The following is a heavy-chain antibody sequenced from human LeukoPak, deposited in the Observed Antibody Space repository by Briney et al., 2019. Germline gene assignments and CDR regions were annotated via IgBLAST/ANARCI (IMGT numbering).Heavy chain of an antibody. CDR2: ISAYNGNT. CDR1: GYTFTSYG. Sequence: GASVTVSCKASGYTFTSYGISWVRQAPGQGLEWMGWISAYNGNTNYAQKLQGRVTMTTDTPTSTVYMELRSLRSDDTAVYYCARWPENYDATDAFDIWGQGTMVTVSS. J-gene: IGHJ3*02. V-gene: IGHV1-18*01. D-gene: IGHD4/OR15-4a*01. CDR3: ARWPENYDATDAFDI.